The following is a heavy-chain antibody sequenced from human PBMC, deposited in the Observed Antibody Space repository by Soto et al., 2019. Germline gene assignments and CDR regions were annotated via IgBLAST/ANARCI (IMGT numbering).Heavy chain of an antibody. V-gene: IGHV1-69*02. CDR1: GGTFSSYT. CDR2: IIPILGIA. Sequence: GASVKVSCKASGGTFSSYTISWVRQAPGQGLEWMGRIIPILGIANYAQKFQGRVTITADKSTSTAYMELSSLRSEDTAVYYCARGAGYSSSSSYYYYMDVWGKGTTVTVSS. J-gene: IGHJ6*03. D-gene: IGHD6-6*01. CDR3: ARGAGYSSSSSYYYYMDV.